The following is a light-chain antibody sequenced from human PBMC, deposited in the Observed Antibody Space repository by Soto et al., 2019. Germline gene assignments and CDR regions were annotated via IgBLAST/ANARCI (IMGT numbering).Light chain of an antibody. V-gene: IGLV2-14*01. J-gene: IGLJ2*01. Sequence: QSVLTQPGSVSGSPGQSITISCTGTSSDVGGYNYVSWYQQYPGKAPKVMIYEVTNRPSGVSNRFSGSKSGNTASLTISGLQAEDEADYYCSSYTSSNTLIFGGGTKVTVL. CDR3: SSYTSSNTLI. CDR1: SSDVGGYNY. CDR2: EVT.